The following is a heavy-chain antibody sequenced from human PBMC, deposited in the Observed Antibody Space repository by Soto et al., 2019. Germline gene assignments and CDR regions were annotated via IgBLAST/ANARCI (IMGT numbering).Heavy chain of an antibody. V-gene: IGHV1-18*01. J-gene: IGHJ5*02. CDR2: ISAYNGNT. CDR1: GYTFVNYG. CDR3: ARDVRATYDFWSVDWFDP. D-gene: IGHD3-3*01. Sequence: QVQLVQSGAEVKKPGASVKVSCKASGYTFVNYGISWVRQAPGQGLEWMGWISAYNGNTNYAQKLQGRVTMTTDTSTSTAYMELRSLRSDDTAVYYSARDVRATYDFWSVDWFDPWGQGTLVTVSS.